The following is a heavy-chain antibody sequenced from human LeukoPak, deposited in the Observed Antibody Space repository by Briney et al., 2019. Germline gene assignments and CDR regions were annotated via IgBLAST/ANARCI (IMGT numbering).Heavy chain of an antibody. J-gene: IGHJ4*02. Sequence: KPSETLSLTCSVSGASNSNQYWSWVRQPPGKGLEWIGYIYNSGSTSNNPSLKSRVTISVDTSKNQFSLKLSSVTSADTAVYYCAVGPNYYYFDCWGQGTLVTVSS. CDR2: IYNSGST. CDR1: GASNSNQY. D-gene: IGHD5-24*01. CDR3: AVGPNYYYFDC. V-gene: IGHV4-59*11.